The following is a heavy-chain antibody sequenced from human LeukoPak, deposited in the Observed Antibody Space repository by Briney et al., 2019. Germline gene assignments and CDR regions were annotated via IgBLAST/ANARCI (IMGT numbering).Heavy chain of an antibody. CDR2: IKQDGSDK. D-gene: IGHD4-23*01. CDR1: GFTFSSYW. J-gene: IGHJ4*02. CDR3: ARKTVVGSYFDY. V-gene: IGHV3-7*03. Sequence: GGSLRLSCAASGFTFSSYWMSWGRQAPGKGQEWVANIKQDGSDKYYVDPVKGRFTISRDNAKNSLYLQINSLRAEDTAVYYCARKTVVGSYFDYWGQGTPVTVSS.